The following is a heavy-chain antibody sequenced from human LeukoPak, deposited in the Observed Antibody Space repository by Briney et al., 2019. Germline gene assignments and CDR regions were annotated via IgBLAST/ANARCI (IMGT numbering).Heavy chain of an antibody. CDR1: GYSFTSYW. Sequence: RRGESLKISCKGSGYSFTSYWIGWVRQMPGKGLEWMGIIYPGDSDTRYSPSFQGQVTISADKSISTAYLQWSSLKASDTAMYYCARRYCSGGSCYSNWFDPWGQGTLVTVSS. CDR2: IYPGDSDT. J-gene: IGHJ5*02. CDR3: ARRYCSGGSCYSNWFDP. D-gene: IGHD2-15*01. V-gene: IGHV5-51*01.